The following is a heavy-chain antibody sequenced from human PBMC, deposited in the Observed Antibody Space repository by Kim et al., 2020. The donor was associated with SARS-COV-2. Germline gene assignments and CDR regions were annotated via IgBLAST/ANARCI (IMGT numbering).Heavy chain of an antibody. CDR1: GFTFSSYA. CDR2: ISGSGGST. J-gene: IGHJ4*02. CDR3: AKATFPGDNYYGSGSYDY. D-gene: IGHD3-10*01. V-gene: IGHV3-23*01. Sequence: GGSLRLSCAASGFTFSSYAMSWVRQAPGKGLEWVSAISGSGGSTYYADSVKGRFTISRDNSKNTLYLQMNSLRAEDTAVYYRAKATFPGDNYYGSGSYDYWGQGTLVTVSS.